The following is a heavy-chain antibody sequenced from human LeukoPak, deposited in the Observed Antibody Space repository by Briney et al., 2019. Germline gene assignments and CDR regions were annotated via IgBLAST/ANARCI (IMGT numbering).Heavy chain of an antibody. V-gene: IGHV3-30*18. CDR1: GFTFSSYG. D-gene: IGHD3-9*01. CDR3: AKDLYDILTGYPWFY. J-gene: IGHJ4*02. Sequence: PGGSLRLSCAAFGFTFSSYGMHWVRQAPGKGLEWVAVISYDGSNKYYADSVKGRFTISRDNSKNTLYLQMNSLRAEDTAVYYCAKDLYDILTGYPWFYWGQGTLVTVSS. CDR2: ISYDGSNK.